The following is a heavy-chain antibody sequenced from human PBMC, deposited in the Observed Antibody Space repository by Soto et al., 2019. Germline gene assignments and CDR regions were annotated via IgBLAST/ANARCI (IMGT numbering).Heavy chain of an antibody. V-gene: IGHV3-23*01. CDR3: AKACLWSGYLECSLPGYGMDV. J-gene: IGHJ6*02. Sequence: GGSLRLSCAASGFTFSSYAMSWVRQAPGKGLEWVSAISGSGGSTYYADSVKGRFTISRDNSKNTLYLQMNSLRAEDTAVYYCAKACLWSGYLECSLPGYGMDVWGQGTTVTVSS. CDR2: ISGSGGST. CDR1: GFTFSSYA. D-gene: IGHD3-3*01.